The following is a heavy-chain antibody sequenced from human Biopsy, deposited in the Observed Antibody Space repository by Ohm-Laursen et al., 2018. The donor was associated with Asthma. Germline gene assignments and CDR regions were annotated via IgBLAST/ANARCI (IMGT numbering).Heavy chain of an antibody. CDR2: IITVFGTT. V-gene: IGHV1-69*13. CDR3: ARCQVGYSSGWSLLLKKIYYSGMDV. D-gene: IGHD6-19*01. Sequence: GASVKVSCKTPGGTFSNFAISWVRQAPGQGLEWLGGIITVFGTTNYAQKFQGRVTITADESTSTAYMEVTSLRSEATAIYYCARCQVGYSSGWSLLLKKIYYSGMDVWGQGTAVTVSS. J-gene: IGHJ6*02. CDR1: GGTFSNFA.